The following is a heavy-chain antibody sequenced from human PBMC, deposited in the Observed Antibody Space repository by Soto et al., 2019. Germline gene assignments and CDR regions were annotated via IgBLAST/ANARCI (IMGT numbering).Heavy chain of an antibody. CDR2: IIPIFGTA. Sequence: SVKVSCKASGGTFSSYAISWVRQAPGQGLEWMGGIIPIFGTANYAQKFQGRVAITADESTSTAYMELSSLRSEDTAVYYCASDIVVVVAATHDYYYYGMDVWGQGTTVTVSS. J-gene: IGHJ6*02. CDR1: GGTFSSYA. V-gene: IGHV1-69*13. D-gene: IGHD2-15*01. CDR3: ASDIVVVVAATHDYYYYGMDV.